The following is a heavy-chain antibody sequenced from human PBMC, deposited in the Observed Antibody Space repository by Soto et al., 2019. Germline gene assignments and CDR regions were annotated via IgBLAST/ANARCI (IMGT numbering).Heavy chain of an antibody. J-gene: IGHJ3*02. Sequence: QVQLVQSGAEVKKPGASVKVSCKASGYTFTSYGISWVRQAPGQGLEWMGWISAYNGNTNYAQKPPGRVTMTTDTPTTTAYMELRSLRSDDTAVYYCARSQQLDDAFDIWGQGTMVTVSS. CDR3: ARSQQLDDAFDI. V-gene: IGHV1-18*01. CDR1: GYTFTSYG. CDR2: ISAYNGNT. D-gene: IGHD6-13*01.